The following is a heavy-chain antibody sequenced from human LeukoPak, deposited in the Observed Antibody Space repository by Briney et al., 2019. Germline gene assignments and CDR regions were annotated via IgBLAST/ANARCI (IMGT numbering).Heavy chain of an antibody. CDR1: GYTFTSYG. Sequence: GASVKVSCKATGYTFTSYGIRWVRQAPGQGLEWMGWISAYNGNTNYAQKLQGRVTMTTDTSTSTAYMELRSLRSDDTAVYYCARAPNAYCTNGVCYGNFDYWGQGTLVTVSS. V-gene: IGHV1-18*01. D-gene: IGHD2-8*01. CDR3: ARAPNAYCTNGVCYGNFDY. J-gene: IGHJ4*02. CDR2: ISAYNGNT.